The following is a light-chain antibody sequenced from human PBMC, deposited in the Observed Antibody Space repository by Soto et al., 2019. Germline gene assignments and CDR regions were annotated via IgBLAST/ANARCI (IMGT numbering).Light chain of an antibody. V-gene: IGLV2-14*01. CDR1: SNDVGGYNY. CDR3: SSYTSSNTVV. Sequence: SALTQPASVSGSPGQSIAISCTGTSNDVGGYNYVSWYQQHPGKAPKLMIYDVSARPSGVSNRFSGSKSDNTASLTISGLQAEDEADYYCSSYTSSNTVVFGGGTQLTVL. CDR2: DVS. J-gene: IGLJ2*01.